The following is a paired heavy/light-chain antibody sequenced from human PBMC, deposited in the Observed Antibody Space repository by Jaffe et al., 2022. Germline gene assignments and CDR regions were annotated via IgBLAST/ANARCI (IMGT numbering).Heavy chain of an antibody. J-gene: IGHJ4*02. CDR2: IRYDGSNK. V-gene: IGHV3-30*02. Sequence: QVQLVESGGGVVQPGGSLRLSCAASGFTFSSYGMHWVRQAPGKGLEWVAFIRYDGSNKYYADSVKGRFTISRDNSKNTLYLQMNSLRAEDTAVYYCAKDRRLELIGLGRRGYFDYWGQGTLVTVSS. CDR1: GFTFSSYG. CDR3: AKDRRLELIGLGRRGYFDY. D-gene: IGHD1-7*01.
Light chain of an antibody. CDR3: QSYDSSNLWV. CDR1: SGSIASNY. J-gene: IGLJ3*02. V-gene: IGLV6-57*02. CDR2: EDN. Sequence: NFMLTQPHSVSESPGKTVTISCTGSSGSIASNYVQWYQQRPGSAPTTVIYEDNQRPSGVPDRFSGSIDSSSNSASLTISGLKTEDEADYYCQSYDSSNLWVFGGGTKLTVL.